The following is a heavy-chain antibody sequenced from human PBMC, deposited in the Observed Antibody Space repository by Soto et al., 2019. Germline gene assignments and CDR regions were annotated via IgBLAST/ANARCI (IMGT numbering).Heavy chain of an antibody. CDR1: GYTFTSYD. CDR2: MNPNSGNT. J-gene: IGHJ1*01. CDR3: AREYSSGWSKH. D-gene: IGHD6-19*01. V-gene: IGHV1-8*01. Sequence: QVQLVQSGAEVKKPGASVKVSCKASGYTFTSYDINWVRQATGQGLEWMGWMNPNSGNTGNAQKFQGRVTMTTNTSLSTAYMELSRLRSEDTAVYYCAREYSSGWSKHWGQGTLVSVSS.